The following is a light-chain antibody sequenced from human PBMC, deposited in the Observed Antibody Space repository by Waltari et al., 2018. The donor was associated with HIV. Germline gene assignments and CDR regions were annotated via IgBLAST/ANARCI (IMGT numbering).Light chain of an antibody. V-gene: IGLV2-14*03. CDR3: SSYTRRSHVV. CDR2: EVN. CDR1: SSDVGAYSY. Sequence: QSALTQPASVSGSPGQSITISCTGTSSDVGAYSYVSWYQQYPGKVPKLIIYEVNNRPSGVSNRFSASKSGNTASLTISGLQADDEADYYCSSYTRRSHVVFGGGTKVTVL. J-gene: IGLJ2*01.